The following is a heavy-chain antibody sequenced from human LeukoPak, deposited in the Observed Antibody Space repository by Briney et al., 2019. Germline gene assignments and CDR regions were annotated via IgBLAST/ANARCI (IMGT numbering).Heavy chain of an antibody. CDR2: IRYDGSNK. Sequence: GGSLRLSCAASGFTFSSYGMHWVRQAPGKGLEWGAFIRYDGSNKYYADSVRGRFPISRDNSKHPLYLQMNSLRAEDTAVYYCARARGGSSCSLFAYWGQGTLVTVSS. CDR3: ARARGGSSCSLFAY. V-gene: IGHV3-30*02. D-gene: IGHD6-13*01. CDR1: GFTFSSYG. J-gene: IGHJ4*02.